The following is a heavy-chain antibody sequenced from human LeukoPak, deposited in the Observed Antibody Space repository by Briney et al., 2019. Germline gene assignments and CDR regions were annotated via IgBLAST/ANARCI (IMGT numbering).Heavy chain of an antibody. Sequence: SQTLSLTCVVSGDSVSSKNGAWNSIRQSPSGGLEWLGGTYYRSKWYNDYAESMEGRMTISQDTSKNQYSLHLNSVTPDDTAVYYCARDFGTTGWHTFDYWGQGTLVTVSS. J-gene: IGHJ4*02. CDR2: TYYRSKWYN. CDR1: GDSVSSKNGA. V-gene: IGHV6-1*01. CDR3: ARDFGTTGWHTFDY. D-gene: IGHD6-19*01.